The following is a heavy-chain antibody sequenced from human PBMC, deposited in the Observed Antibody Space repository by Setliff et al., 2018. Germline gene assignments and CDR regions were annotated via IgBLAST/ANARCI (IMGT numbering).Heavy chain of an antibody. CDR2: MDPNSGNT. J-gene: IGHJ2*01. Sequence: ASVKVSCKASGDTLTTYAIHWVRQATGQGLEWVGWMDPNSGNTAYGRKFQDRVTITRNTSISTAYMELSSLRSEDTAVYYCARGRASGGYFEVWYSDLWGRGTLVTVSS. CDR1: GDTLTTYA. CDR3: ARGRASGGYFEVWYSDL. V-gene: IGHV1-8*03. D-gene: IGHD3-22*01.